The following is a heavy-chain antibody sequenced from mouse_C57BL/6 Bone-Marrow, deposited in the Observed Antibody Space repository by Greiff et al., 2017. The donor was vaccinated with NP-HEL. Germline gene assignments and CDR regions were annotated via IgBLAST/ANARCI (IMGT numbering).Heavy chain of an antibody. J-gene: IGHJ4*01. CDR3: ASGDYLYYAMDY. Sequence: EVQLQQSGPALVQPGASVKMSCKASGYTFTDYNMHWVTQSHGQSLEWIGYLNPNTGGTSYNQKFQGKATLTGNKSSSTAYIELRSLTSDDSAVYYCASGDYLYYAMDYWAQGTSVTVSS. CDR1: GYTFTDYN. V-gene: IGHV1-22*01. CDR2: LNPNTGGT. D-gene: IGHD2-4*01.